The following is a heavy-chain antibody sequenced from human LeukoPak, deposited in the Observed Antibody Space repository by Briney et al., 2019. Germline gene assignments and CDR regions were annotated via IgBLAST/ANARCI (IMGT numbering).Heavy chain of an antibody. J-gene: IGHJ4*02. D-gene: IGHD6-19*01. CDR3: ARVQQWLLHFDY. CDR2: IYISGST. CDR1: GGSISSGSYY. V-gene: IGHV4-61*02. Sequence: SQTLSLTCTVSGGSISSGSYYWSWIRQPAGKGLEWIGRIYISGSTNYNPSLKSRVTISVDTSKNQFSLKLSSVTAADTAVYYCARVQQWLLHFDYWGQGTLVTVSS.